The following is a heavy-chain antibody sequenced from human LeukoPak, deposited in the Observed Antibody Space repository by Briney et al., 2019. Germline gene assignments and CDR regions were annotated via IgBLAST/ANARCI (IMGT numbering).Heavy chain of an antibody. CDR3: ARGKSYCSGGSCYETMIDY. CDR1: GGSFSGYY. V-gene: IGHV4-34*01. Sequence: SETLSLTCAVYGGSFSGYYWSWIRQPPGKGLEGIGEIKHSGSTNYNPSLKSRVTISVNTSKNQFSLKMSSVTAADTPVYYCARGKSYCSGGSCYETMIDYWGQGTLVTVSS. CDR2: IKHSGST. J-gene: IGHJ4*02. D-gene: IGHD2-15*01.